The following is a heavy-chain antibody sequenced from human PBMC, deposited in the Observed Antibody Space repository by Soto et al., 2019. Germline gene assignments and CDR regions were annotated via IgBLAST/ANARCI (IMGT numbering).Heavy chain of an antibody. CDR1: GFTFSSYN. J-gene: IGHJ6*02. CDR2: ISSGSSPI. CDR3: ASLTIFGAVIEGMDV. Sequence: EVQLVESGGGLVQPGGSLRLSCAASGFTFSSYNMNWVRQAPGKGLEWLSYISSGSSPIYYADSVKGRFTISRDNAKNSLYLQMSSLRDEDTAVYYCASLTIFGAVIEGMDVWGQGTTVTVSS. V-gene: IGHV3-48*02. D-gene: IGHD3-3*01.